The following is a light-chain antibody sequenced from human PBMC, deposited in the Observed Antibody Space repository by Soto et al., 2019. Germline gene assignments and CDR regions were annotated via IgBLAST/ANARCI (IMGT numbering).Light chain of an antibody. V-gene: IGKV1-6*01. J-gene: IGKJ1*01. CDR2: AAT. Sequence: AIQMTQSPSSLSVSVRYRVTITCRASQDIRNDLHWYQQKPGEAPNLLIYAATTFQSGVPSRFSGSGSGTHFTLNISSLQPEDFATYYCQQSYSTPGTFGQGTKVDIK. CDR3: QQSYSTPGT. CDR1: QDIRND.